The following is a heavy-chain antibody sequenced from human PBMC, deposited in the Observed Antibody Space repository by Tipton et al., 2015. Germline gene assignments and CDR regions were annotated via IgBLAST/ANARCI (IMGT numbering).Heavy chain of an antibody. CDR2: ISYTETS. CDR1: GGSFSDYY. D-gene: IGHD5-24*01. V-gene: IGHV4-59*01. J-gene: IGHJ6*02. CDR3: ARDLEHGMDV. Sequence: TLSLTCTVSGGSFSDYYWSWIRQSPGEGLEWIGYISYTETSHYNPSLKSRVTISTDTSKNQFSLTLNSVAAADTAVYYCARDLEHGMDVWGHGTTVTVSS.